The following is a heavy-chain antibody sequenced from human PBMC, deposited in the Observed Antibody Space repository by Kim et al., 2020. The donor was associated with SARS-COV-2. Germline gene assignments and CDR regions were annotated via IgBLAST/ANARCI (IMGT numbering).Heavy chain of an antibody. D-gene: IGHD2-2*01. CDR2: IYYSGST. J-gene: IGHJ5*02. V-gene: IGHV4-39*02. Sequence: SETLSLTCTVSGGSISSSSYYWGWIRQPPGKGLEWIGSIYYSGSTYYNPSLKSRVTISVDTSKNQFSLKLSSVTAADTAVYYCARDIRGALRGIVVVPAVTFDPWGQGTLVTVSS. CDR1: GGSISSSSYY. CDR3: ARDIRGALRGIVVVPAVTFDP.